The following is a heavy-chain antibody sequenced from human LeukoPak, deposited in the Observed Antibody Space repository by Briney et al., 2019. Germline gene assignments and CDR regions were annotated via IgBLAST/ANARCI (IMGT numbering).Heavy chain of an antibody. Sequence: PGESLRLSCAASGFTFSTYWMTWVRQAPGKGLEWVAVISYDGSNKYYADSVKGRFTISRDNSKNTLYLQMNSLRAEDTAVYYCARAKYCGGDCHFNPVVAFDIWGQGTMVTVSS. V-gene: IGHV3-30*14. CDR2: ISYDGSNK. CDR3: ARAKYCGGDCHFNPVVAFDI. D-gene: IGHD2-21*02. CDR1: GFTFSTYW. J-gene: IGHJ3*02.